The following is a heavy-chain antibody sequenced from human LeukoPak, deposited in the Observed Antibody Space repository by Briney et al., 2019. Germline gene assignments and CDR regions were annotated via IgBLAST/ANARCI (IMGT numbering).Heavy chain of an antibody. CDR1: GYTFTSYD. J-gene: IGHJ4*02. CDR3: AGMTNRYDFWSGYYNILDYFDY. Sequence: ASVKVSCKASGYTFTSYDINWVRQATGQGLEWMGWMNPNSGNTGYAQKFQGRVTITRNTSISTAYMELSSLRSEDTAVYYCAGMTNRYDFWSGYYNILDYFDYWGQGTLVTVSS. D-gene: IGHD3-3*01. V-gene: IGHV1-8*03. CDR2: MNPNSGNT.